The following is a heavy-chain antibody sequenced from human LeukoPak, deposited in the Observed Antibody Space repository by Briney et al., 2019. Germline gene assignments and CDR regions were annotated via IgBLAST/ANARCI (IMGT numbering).Heavy chain of an antibody. CDR2: IYYSGRT. Sequence: SETLSLTCSVSGDSVSRSDSYWDWIRQPPGKGLEWIGTIYYSGRTYYSPSLKSRVTLSVDPSNNQFSLNLRSVTAADTAVYYCARRRYYDGSGYLEWGQGTLLSVSS. V-gene: IGHV4-39*01. CDR3: ARRRYYDGSGYLE. D-gene: IGHD3-22*01. J-gene: IGHJ1*01. CDR1: GDSVSRSDSY.